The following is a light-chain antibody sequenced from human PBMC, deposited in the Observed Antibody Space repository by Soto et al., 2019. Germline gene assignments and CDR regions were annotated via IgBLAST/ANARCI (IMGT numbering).Light chain of an antibody. Sequence: QSVLTQPPSASGSPGQSVTISCTGTSSDVGGYNDVSWYQQHPGKAPKLMIYEVSKRPSGVPDRFSGSKSGNTASLTVSGLQAEDEADYYCNSYAGSNNFVVFGGGTKVTVL. CDR2: EVS. CDR3: NSYAGSNNFVV. V-gene: IGLV2-8*01. CDR1: SSDVGGYND. J-gene: IGLJ2*01.